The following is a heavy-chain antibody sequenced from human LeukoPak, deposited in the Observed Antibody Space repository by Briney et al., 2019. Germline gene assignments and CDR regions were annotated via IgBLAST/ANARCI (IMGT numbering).Heavy chain of an antibody. V-gene: IGHV4-59*08. CDR2: IYYSGST. CDR1: GDSINNYY. D-gene: IGHD3-16*01. Sequence: SETLSLTCTVSGDSINNYYWSWIRQPPGKGLEWIGYIYYSGSTNYNPSLKSRVTISIDTSRNQFFLRLSSVTAADTAVYYCARQSTPSLPGRDSKAYNPFDYWGQGTLVTVSS. J-gene: IGHJ4*02. CDR3: ARQSTPSLPGRDSKAYNPFDY.